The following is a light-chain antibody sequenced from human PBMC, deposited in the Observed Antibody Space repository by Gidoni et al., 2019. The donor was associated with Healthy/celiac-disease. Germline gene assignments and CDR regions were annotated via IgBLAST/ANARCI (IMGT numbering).Light chain of an antibody. Sequence: DIQMTQSPSTLSASVGDRVTITCRASQIISSWLAWYQQKPGKAPTLLIYKASSLESGVPSRFSGSGSGTEFTLTISSLQPDDFATYYCQQYNSYTWTFGQGTKVEIK. CDR3: QQYNSYTWT. CDR2: KAS. J-gene: IGKJ1*01. V-gene: IGKV1-5*03. CDR1: QIISSW.